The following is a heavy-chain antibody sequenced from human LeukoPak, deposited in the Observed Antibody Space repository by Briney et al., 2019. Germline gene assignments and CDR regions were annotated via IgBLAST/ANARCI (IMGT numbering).Heavy chain of an antibody. CDR1: GGSLSSSSYY. Sequence: SETLSLTCTVSGGSLSSSSYYWGWIRQPPGKGLEWIGSIYYSGSTYYNPPLKSRVTISVDTSKNQFSLKLSSVTAADTAVYYCARANPGYCSSTSCYRPFYWYFDLWGRGTLVTVSS. CDR2: IYYSGST. CDR3: ARANPGYCSSTSCYRPFYWYFDL. V-gene: IGHV4-39*07. J-gene: IGHJ2*01. D-gene: IGHD2-2*02.